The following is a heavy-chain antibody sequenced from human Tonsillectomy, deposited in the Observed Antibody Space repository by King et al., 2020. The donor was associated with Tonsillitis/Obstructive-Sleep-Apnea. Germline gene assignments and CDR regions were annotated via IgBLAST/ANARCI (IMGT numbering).Heavy chain of an antibody. CDR2: IWYDGSNK. Sequence: VQLVESGGGVVQPGRSLRLSCAASGFTFSGHGMHWVRQAPGKGLEWVALIWYDGSNKYYADSVKGRFTVSRDNSKNTLYLQMNSLRAEDTAGYYCARYSGGNSNGCLDNWGQGTLVTVSS. D-gene: IGHD5-18*01. V-gene: IGHV3-33*01. J-gene: IGHJ4*02. CDR3: ARYSGGNSNGCLDN. CDR1: GFTFSGHG.